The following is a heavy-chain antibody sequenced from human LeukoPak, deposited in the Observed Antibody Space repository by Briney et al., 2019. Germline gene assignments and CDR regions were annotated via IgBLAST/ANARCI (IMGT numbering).Heavy chain of an antibody. V-gene: IGHV4-34*01. CDR3: ARVRRPSITMVRGVIDY. CDR2: INHSGST. J-gene: IGHJ4*02. Sequence: PSETLSLTCAVYGGSFSGYYWSWIRQPPGKGLEWIGEINHSGSTNYNPSLKSRVTISVDTSKNQFSLKLSSVTAADTAVYYCARVRRPSITMVRGVIDYWGQGTLVTVSS. CDR1: GGSFSGYY. D-gene: IGHD3-10*01.